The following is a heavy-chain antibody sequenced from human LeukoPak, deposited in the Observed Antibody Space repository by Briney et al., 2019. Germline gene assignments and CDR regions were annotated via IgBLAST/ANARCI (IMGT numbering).Heavy chain of an antibody. CDR3: ARGPRPSYDSSGYYYPGDY. J-gene: IGHJ4*02. D-gene: IGHD3-22*01. V-gene: IGHV1-46*01. Sequence: ASVKVSCKASGYTFTSYYMHWVRQAPGQGLEWMAIINPSGGRISYAQKFQGRVTMTRDTSTSTVYMELSSLRSEDTAVYYCARGPRPSYDSSGYYYPGDYWGQGTLVTVSS. CDR1: GYTFTSYY. CDR2: INPSGGRI.